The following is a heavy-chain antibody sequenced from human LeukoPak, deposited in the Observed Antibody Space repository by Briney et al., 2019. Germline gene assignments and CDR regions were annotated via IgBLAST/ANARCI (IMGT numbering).Heavy chain of an antibody. Sequence: SSETLSLTCTFSGGSITSYYWSWFRQPAGKGLEWIGRIHTSGSTNYNPSLKSRVTMSADTSKNQLSLKLSSVTAADTAVYYCARDLRYCTNGVCYRGSDAFDIWGQGTMVTVSS. CDR3: ARDLRYCTNGVCYRGSDAFDI. D-gene: IGHD2-8*01. V-gene: IGHV4-4*07. CDR2: IHTSGST. J-gene: IGHJ3*02. CDR1: GGSITSYY.